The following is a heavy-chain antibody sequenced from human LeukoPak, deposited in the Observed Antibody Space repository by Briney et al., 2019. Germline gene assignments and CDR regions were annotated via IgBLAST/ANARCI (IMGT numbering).Heavy chain of an antibody. CDR1: GFTFSSYG. J-gene: IGHJ4*02. CDR3: AKEDPEELGFDY. V-gene: IGHV3-30*18. Sequence: GGSLRLSCAASGFTFSSYGMHWVRQAPGKGLEWVAVISYDGSNKYYADSVKGRFTISRDNSKNTLYLQMNSLRAEDTAVYYCAKEDPEELGFDYWGQGTLVTVSS. CDR2: ISYDGSNK. D-gene: IGHD7-27*01.